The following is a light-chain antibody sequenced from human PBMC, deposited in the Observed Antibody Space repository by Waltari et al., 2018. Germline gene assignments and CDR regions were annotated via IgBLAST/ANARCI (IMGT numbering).Light chain of an antibody. J-gene: IGLJ2*01. CDR2: GNN. CDR1: SSNIGAGYD. Sequence: QSVLTQPPSVSGAPGQRVTISCTGNSSNIGAGYDVHWYQQLPGTAPKLLVYGNNNRPSGVPYRFSGSKSGTSASLAITGLQAEDEADYYCQSYDSNLVVFGGGTKLTVL. CDR3: QSYDSNLVV. V-gene: IGLV1-40*01.